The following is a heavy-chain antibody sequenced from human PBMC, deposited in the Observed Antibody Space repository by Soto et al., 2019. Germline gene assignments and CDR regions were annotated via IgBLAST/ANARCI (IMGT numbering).Heavy chain of an antibody. Sequence: SETLSLTCTVSGDSISSYFWSWIRQPPGKGLEWIGYIFNSESASYNPSLKSRVTISVDTSKNQLSLKLSSVTAADTAVYYCARGTSGWYYDYWGQGTLVTSPQ. CDR1: GDSISSYF. CDR3: ARGTSGWYYDY. J-gene: IGHJ4*02. D-gene: IGHD6-19*01. V-gene: IGHV4-59*01. CDR2: IFNSESA.